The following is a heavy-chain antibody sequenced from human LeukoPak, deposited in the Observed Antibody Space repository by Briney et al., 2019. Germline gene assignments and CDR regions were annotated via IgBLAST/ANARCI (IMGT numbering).Heavy chain of an antibody. CDR3: AKSGYSSSWSNAAVYNWFDP. CDR1: GFPFSSYG. CDR2: ISGSGGST. V-gene: IGHV3-23*01. D-gene: IGHD6-13*01. Sequence: GGSLRLSCTASGFPFSSYGLNWVRQAPGKGLEWVSVISGSGGSTYYADSVKGRFTISRDNSKNTLYLQMNSLRAEDTAVYYCAKSGYSSSWSNAAVYNWFDPWGQGTLVTVSS. J-gene: IGHJ5*02.